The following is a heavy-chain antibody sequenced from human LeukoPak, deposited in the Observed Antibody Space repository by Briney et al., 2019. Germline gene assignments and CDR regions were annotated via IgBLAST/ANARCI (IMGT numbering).Heavy chain of an antibody. V-gene: IGHV4-34*01. D-gene: IGHD1-26*01. CDR1: GGSFSGYY. CDR2: INHSGST. CDR3: VRRYSGSYHDVIDF. J-gene: IGHJ4*02. Sequence: SETLSLTCAVYGGSFSGYYWSWIRQPPGKGLEWIGEINHSGSTNSKPSLKSRVTISADTSKNQFSLKLSSLSAADTAVYYCVRRYSGSYHDVIDFWGQGTLVTVSS.